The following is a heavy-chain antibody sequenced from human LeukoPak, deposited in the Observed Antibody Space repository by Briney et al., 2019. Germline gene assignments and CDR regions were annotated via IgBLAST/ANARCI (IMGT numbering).Heavy chain of an antibody. V-gene: IGHV4-30-4*08. D-gene: IGHD1-26*01. Sequence: SQTLSLTCTVSGGSISGGDYYWSWIRQPPGKGLEWIGYIYDSGSTYYNPSLKSRVTMSVDTSKNQFSLKLNSVTAADTAVYYCAREGVVGATTPFDYWGQGTLVTVSS. CDR2: IYDSGST. CDR1: GGSISGGDYY. J-gene: IGHJ4*02. CDR3: AREGVVGATTPFDY.